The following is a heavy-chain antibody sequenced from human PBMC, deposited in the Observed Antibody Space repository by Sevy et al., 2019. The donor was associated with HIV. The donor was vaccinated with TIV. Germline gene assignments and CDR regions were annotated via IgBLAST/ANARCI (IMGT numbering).Heavy chain of an antibody. CDR3: VKDPDYNFWRGDYGMDV. CDR1: GFSFSNSA. V-gene: IGHV3-64D*06. J-gene: IGHJ6*02. Sequence: GGSLRLSCSGSGFSFSNSAMNWVRQTPGKGLKYVSAISSDGVSTYYTDSVRGRFTISRENSKNNLYLQMSSLRVEDTAVYYCVKDPDYNFWRGDYGMDVWGQGTTVTVSS. D-gene: IGHD3-3*01. CDR2: ISSDGVST.